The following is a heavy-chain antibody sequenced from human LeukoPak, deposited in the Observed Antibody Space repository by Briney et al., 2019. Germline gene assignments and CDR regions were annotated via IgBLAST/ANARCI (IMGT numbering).Heavy chain of an antibody. CDR1: GDSISSYY. CDR3: ARLGSTFDI. D-gene: IGHD2-2*01. CDR2: IFYSGGS. Sequence: PSGTLSLTCTVSGDSISSYYWTWIRQPPGKGLEWIGYIFYSGGSNYNPSLQSRVTISVDTSKNHFSLKLSSVTAADTAVYYCARLGSTFDIWGQGTMVTVSS. V-gene: IGHV4-59*08. J-gene: IGHJ3*02.